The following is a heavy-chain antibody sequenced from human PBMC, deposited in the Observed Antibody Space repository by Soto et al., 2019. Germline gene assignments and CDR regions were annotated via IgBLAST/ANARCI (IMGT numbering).Heavy chain of an antibody. CDR3: ARGGGYSYEYGMDV. D-gene: IGHD5-18*01. CDR2: IYSGGST. CDR1: GFTVSSNY. V-gene: IGHV3-53*01. J-gene: IGHJ6*02. Sequence: EVQLVESGGGLIQPGGSLRLSCAASGFTVSSNYMSWVRQAPGKGLAWVSVIYSGGSTYYADSVKGRFTISRENSKNTLYLQMNSLRAEDTAVYYCARGGGYSYEYGMDVWGQGTTVTVSS.